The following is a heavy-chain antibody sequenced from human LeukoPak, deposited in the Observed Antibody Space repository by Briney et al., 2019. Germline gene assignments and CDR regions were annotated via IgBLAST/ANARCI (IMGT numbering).Heavy chain of an antibody. CDR2: IRYDGSNK. V-gene: IGHV3-30*02. D-gene: IGHD3-3*01. Sequence: GGSLRLSCAASGFTFSSYGMHWVRQAPGKGLEWVAFIRYDGSNKYYADSVKGRFTISRDNSKNTLYLQMNSLRAEDTAVYYRAKDPLARLRFLEWLLFDYWGQGTLVTVSS. J-gene: IGHJ4*02. CDR1: GFTFSSYG. CDR3: AKDPLARLRFLEWLLFDY.